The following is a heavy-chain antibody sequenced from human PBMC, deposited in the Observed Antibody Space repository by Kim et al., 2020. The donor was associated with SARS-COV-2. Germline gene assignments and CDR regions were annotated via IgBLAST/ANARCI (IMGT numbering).Heavy chain of an antibody. CDR1: GFTFSSYE. CDR3: ARQAMLVHIAVAGPDFDY. V-gene: IGHV3-48*03. Sequence: GGSLRLSCAASGFTFSSYEMNWVRQAPGKGLEWVSYISSSGSTIYYVDSVKGRFTISRDNAKNSLYLQMNSLRAEDTAVYYCARQAMLVHIAVAGPDFDYWGQGTLVTVSS. D-gene: IGHD6-19*01. J-gene: IGHJ4*02. CDR2: ISSSGSTI.